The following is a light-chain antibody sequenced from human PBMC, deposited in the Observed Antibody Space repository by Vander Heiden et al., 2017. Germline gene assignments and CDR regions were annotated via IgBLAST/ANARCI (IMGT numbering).Light chain of an antibody. J-gene: IGLJ2*01. V-gene: IGLV6-57*02. CDR2: EDN. CDR1: SGSIASNY. CDR3: QSYDSSNQGV. Sequence: NFMLTQPHSVSASPGKTVTIYCTGSSGSIASNYVQWYQQRPGSAPTTVIYEDNQRPSGVPDRFSGSIDSSSNSASLTISGLKTEDEADYYCQSYDSSNQGVFGGGTKLTVL.